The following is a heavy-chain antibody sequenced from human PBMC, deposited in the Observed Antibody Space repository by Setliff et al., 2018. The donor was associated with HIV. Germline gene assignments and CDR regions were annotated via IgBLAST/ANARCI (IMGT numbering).Heavy chain of an antibody. D-gene: IGHD3-3*01. Sequence: PRPSVKVSCKASGYTFSSSGISWVRQALGQGVEWMGWISAYNGNTNYAQKLQGRVTMTTDTSTSTAYMELRSLRSDDTAVYYCARGYYNFWSGYYDSRFPNPIDAFDIWGQGTMVTV. CDR2: ISAYNGNT. CDR1: GYTFSSSG. CDR3: ARGYYNFWSGYYDSRFPNPIDAFDI. V-gene: IGHV1-18*01. J-gene: IGHJ3*02.